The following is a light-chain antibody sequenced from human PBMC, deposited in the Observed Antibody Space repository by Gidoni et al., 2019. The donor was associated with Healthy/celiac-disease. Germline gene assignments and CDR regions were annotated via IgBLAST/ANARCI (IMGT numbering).Light chain of an antibody. CDR2: EVS. J-gene: IGLJ1*01. CDR3: SSYTSSSTLGV. V-gene: IGLV2-14*01. CDR1: SSDVGGYND. Sequence: QSDLTHPASVAGSPGQSITISCTATSSDVGGYNDVAWYQQHPGKAPKLMIYEVSDRPSGVSNRCSGSKSGNTASLTISGVQAEDEADYYCSSYTSSSTLGVFGTGTKVTVL.